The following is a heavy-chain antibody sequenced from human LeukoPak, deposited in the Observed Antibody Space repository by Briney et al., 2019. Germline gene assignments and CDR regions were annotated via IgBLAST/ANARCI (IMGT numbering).Heavy chain of an antibody. CDR2: IYSGGST. Sequence: GGSLRLSCAASGFTVSSNYMSWVRQAPGKGLEWVSVIYSGGSTYYADSVKGRFTISRDNSKNTLYLQMNSLRAEDTAVYYCASSFYGLFDYWGEGTLATVPP. V-gene: IGHV3-53*01. J-gene: IGHJ4*02. CDR1: GFTVSSNY. CDR3: ASSFYGLFDY. D-gene: IGHD3-10*01.